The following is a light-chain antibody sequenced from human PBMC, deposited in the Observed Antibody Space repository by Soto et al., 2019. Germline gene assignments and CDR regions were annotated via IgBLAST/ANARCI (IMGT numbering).Light chain of an antibody. CDR3: QQYNNWPPTWT. Sequence: ELLMTQSPATLSESPGERATLSCRASQSVSSNLAWYQQKPGQAPRLLIYGVSTRATDIPARFSGSGSGTEFTLTISSLQSEDFAVYYCQQYNNWPPTWTFGQGTKVDIK. CDR1: QSVSSN. V-gene: IGKV3-15*01. CDR2: GVS. J-gene: IGKJ1*01.